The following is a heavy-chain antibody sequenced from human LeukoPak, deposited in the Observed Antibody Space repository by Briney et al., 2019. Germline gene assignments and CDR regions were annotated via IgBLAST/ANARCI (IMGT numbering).Heavy chain of an antibody. J-gene: IGHJ4*02. CDR1: GYTFTSYD. V-gene: IGHV1-8*03. CDR3: AIRPSCSSNSCYRDRPFDY. CDR2: MNPNSGNT. Sequence: ASVKVSCKASGYTFTSYDINWVRQATGQGLEWMGWMNPNSGNTGCALKFQGRVTITRNTSISTAYMELNSLRSEDTAVYYCAIRPSCSSNSCYRDRPFDYWGQGTLVTVSS. D-gene: IGHD2-2*01.